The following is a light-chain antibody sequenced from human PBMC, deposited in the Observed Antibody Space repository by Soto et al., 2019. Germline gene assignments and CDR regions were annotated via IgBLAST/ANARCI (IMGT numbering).Light chain of an antibody. CDR1: QSVSSN. Sequence: EIVLPQSPATLSLSPGERATLSCRASQSVSSNLARYQQKPGQAPRLLIYGASSRATGIPDRFSGSGSGTDFTLTISSLQPEDFAVYYCQQYNSSPRTFGQGTKVDIK. CDR3: QQYNSSPRT. CDR2: GAS. V-gene: IGKV3-20*01. J-gene: IGKJ1*01.